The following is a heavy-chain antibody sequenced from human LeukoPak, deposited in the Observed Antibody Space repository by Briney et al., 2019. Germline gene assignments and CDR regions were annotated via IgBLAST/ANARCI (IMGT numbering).Heavy chain of an antibody. V-gene: IGHV4-59*01. D-gene: IGHD1-26*01. CDR1: GASISPDY. Sequence: SETLSLTCTVSGASISPDYWSRIRQPPGKGLEFIGYIYYTGGTNYNPSLKSRVTISVDTSKNQFSLKLISVTAADTAVYRCARLAKVESRSLAHYFDSWGQGALVTVSS. J-gene: IGHJ4*02. CDR3: ARLAKVESRSLAHYFDS. CDR2: IYYTGGT.